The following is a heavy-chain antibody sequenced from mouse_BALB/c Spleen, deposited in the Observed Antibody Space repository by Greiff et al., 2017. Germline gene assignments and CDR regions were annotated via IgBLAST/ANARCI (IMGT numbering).Heavy chain of an antibody. CDR2: INPYNGDT. CDR1: GYSFTGYF. J-gene: IGHJ3*01. D-gene: IGHD1-1*01. V-gene: IGHV1-20*02. CDR3: AREDYYGSSSWFAY. Sequence: VQLQQSGPELVKPGASVKISCKASGYSFTGYFMNWVMQSHGKSLEWIGRINPYNGDTFYNQKFKGKATLTVDKSSSTAHMELRSLASEDSAVYYGAREDYYGSSSWFAYWGQGTLVTVSA.